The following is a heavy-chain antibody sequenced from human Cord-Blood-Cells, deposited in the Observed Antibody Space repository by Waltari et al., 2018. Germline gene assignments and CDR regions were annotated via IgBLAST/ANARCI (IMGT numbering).Heavy chain of an antibody. CDR2: INHSGST. Sequence: QVQLQQWGAGLLMPSAALSLTSAVNGGSFRGYYWSWFRRPHGKGLEWFGEINHSGSTNYNPSLKSRVTISVDTSKNQFSLKLSSVTAADTAVYYCARGHLDIVVVPAAMGWYFDLWGRGTLVTVSS. D-gene: IGHD2-2*03. J-gene: IGHJ2*01. CDR3: ARGHLDIVVVPAAMGWYFDL. V-gene: IGHV4-34*01. CDR1: GGSFRGYY.